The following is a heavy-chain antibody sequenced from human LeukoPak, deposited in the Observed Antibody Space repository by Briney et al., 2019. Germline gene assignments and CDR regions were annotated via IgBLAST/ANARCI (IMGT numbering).Heavy chain of an antibody. J-gene: IGHJ4*02. CDR1: GYTFTSYA. CDR2: INPESGVT. Sequence: GASVKVSCKASGYTFTSYAMNWVRRAPGQGFEWMGWINPESGVTKPAQKFQGRVTMTGDTSISTAYMELRSLKSDDTAVYYCARWQYSGTHRPGEGFGYWGQGALITVSS. D-gene: IGHD1-26*01. V-gene: IGHV1-2*02. CDR3: ARWQYSGTHRPGEGFGY.